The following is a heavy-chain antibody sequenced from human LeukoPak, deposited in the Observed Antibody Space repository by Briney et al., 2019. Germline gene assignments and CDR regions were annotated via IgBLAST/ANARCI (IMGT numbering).Heavy chain of an antibody. Sequence: GASVKVSCKFSGYTLTELSMHWVRQAPGKGLEWMGGFDPEDGETIYAQKFQGRVTMTEDTSTDTAYMELSSLRSEDTAVYYCARDEMATIPESVYGMDGWGQGTTVTVSS. J-gene: IGHJ6*02. CDR3: ARDEMATIPESVYGMDG. V-gene: IGHV1-24*01. CDR1: GYTLTELS. D-gene: IGHD5-24*01. CDR2: FDPEDGET.